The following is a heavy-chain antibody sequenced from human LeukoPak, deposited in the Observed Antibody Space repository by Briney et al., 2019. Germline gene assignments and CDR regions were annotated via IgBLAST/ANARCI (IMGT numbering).Heavy chain of an antibody. Sequence: SVKVSCKASGGTFSSYAISWVRQAPGQGLEWMGRIIPILGIANYAQKFQGRVTITADKSTSTAYMELSSLRSEDTAVYYCARPKRRYGSSSPGNNYYYYGMDVWGQGTTVTVSS. V-gene: IGHV1-69*04. J-gene: IGHJ6*02. CDR1: GGTFSSYA. CDR3: ARPKRRYGSSSPGNNYYYYGMDV. CDR2: IIPILGIA. D-gene: IGHD6-6*01.